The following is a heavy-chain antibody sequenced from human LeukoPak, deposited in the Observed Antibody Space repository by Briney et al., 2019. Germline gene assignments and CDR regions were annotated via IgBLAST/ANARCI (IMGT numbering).Heavy chain of an antibody. D-gene: IGHD2-21*02. Sequence: PSETLSLTCTVSGGPISYDCWSWIGQSPGKRLEWIGYIHYSGATNYSPSLKSRVTISVDTPKNQFSLKLSSVTAADTALYYCATLRGASTAVFDSWGQGALVTVSS. V-gene: IGHV4-59*08. CDR3: ATLRGASTAVFDS. J-gene: IGHJ4*02. CDR2: IHYSGAT. CDR1: GGPISYDC.